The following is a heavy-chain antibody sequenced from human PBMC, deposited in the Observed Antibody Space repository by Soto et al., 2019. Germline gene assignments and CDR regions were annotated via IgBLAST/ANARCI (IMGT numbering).Heavy chain of an antibody. D-gene: IGHD3-10*01. Sequence: PGGSLRLSCAASGVTVNSYFMSWVRQAPGKGLEWVSVIFSGGNADYADSVKGRFIMSRDISKNTLYLQMNSLRAEDTAVYFCVKEFRGAFDYWGQGTLVTVSS. CDR1: GVTVNSYF. CDR2: IFSGGNA. J-gene: IGHJ4*02. V-gene: IGHV3-53*01. CDR3: VKEFRGAFDY.